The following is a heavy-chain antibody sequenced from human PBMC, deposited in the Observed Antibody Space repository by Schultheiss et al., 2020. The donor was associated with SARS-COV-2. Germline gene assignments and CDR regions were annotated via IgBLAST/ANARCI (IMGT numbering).Heavy chain of an antibody. CDR2: IYYSGST. J-gene: IGHJ4*02. V-gene: IGHV4-59*12. CDR1: GGSISSYY. D-gene: IGHD1-26*01. CDR3: ARGPKTLVGASLD. Sequence: SETLSLTCTVSGGSISSYYWSWIRQPPGKGLEWIGYIYYSGSTNYNPSLKSRVTILVDTSKNQFSLKLSSVTAADTAVYYCARGPKTLVGASLDWGQGTLVTVSS.